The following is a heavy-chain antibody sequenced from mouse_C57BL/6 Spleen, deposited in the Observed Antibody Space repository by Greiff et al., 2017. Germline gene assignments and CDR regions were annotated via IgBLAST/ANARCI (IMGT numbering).Heavy chain of an antibody. CDR2: IYPSDSET. Sequence: VQLQQPGAELVRPGSSVKLSCKASGYTFTSYWMDWVKQRPGQGLEWIGNIYPSDSETHYNQKFKDKATLTVDKSSSTAYMQLSSLTSEDSAVYYCAREAIYYCGSSYVLYWYFDVWGTGTTVTVSS. V-gene: IGHV1-61*01. D-gene: IGHD1-1*01. CDR3: AREAIYYCGSSYVLYWYFDV. J-gene: IGHJ1*03. CDR1: GYTFTSYW.